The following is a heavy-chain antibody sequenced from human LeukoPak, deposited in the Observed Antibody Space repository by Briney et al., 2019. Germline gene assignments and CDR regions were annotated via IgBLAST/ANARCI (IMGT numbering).Heavy chain of an antibody. V-gene: IGHV3-48*04. CDR2: ISSSSSTI. D-gene: IGHD3-9*01. Sequence: QPGGSLRLSCAAPGFTFSSYSMNWVRQAPGKGLEWVSYISSSSSTIYYADSVKGRFTISRDNAKNSLYLQMNRLRAEDTAVYYCARIPRFDWLLSDYYYYMDVWGKGTTVTVSS. CDR1: GFTFSSYS. CDR3: ARIPRFDWLLSDYYYYMDV. J-gene: IGHJ6*03.